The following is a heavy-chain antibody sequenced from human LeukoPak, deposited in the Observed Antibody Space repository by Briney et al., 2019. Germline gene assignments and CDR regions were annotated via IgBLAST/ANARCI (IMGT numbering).Heavy chain of an antibody. J-gene: IGHJ4*02. Sequence: ASVKVSCKASGYTFTIYGITWVRQAPGQGLEWMGWISTYNGNTNYAQKLQGRVTMTTDTSTSTAYMELRSLRSDDTAVYYCARDWSSGWFFPHYWGQGTLVTVSS. CDR1: GYTFTIYG. V-gene: IGHV1-18*01. CDR2: ISTYNGNT. CDR3: ARDWSSGWFFPHY. D-gene: IGHD6-19*01.